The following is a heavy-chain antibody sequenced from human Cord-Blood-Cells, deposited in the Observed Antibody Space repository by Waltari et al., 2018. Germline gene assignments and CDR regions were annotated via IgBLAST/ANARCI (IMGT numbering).Heavy chain of an antibody. Sequence: QVQLVQSGAEVKKPGSSVKVSCKASRSTLNSYAISWVRQAPGQGLEWMGGSIPIFGKANYAQKFQGRVTITADESTSTAYMELSSLRSEDTAVYYCASHSYYDGSGSFDYWGQGTLVTVSS. CDR1: RSTLNSYA. CDR3: ASHSYYDGSGSFDY. V-gene: IGHV1-69*01. D-gene: IGHD3-10*01. J-gene: IGHJ4*02. CDR2: SIPIFGKA.